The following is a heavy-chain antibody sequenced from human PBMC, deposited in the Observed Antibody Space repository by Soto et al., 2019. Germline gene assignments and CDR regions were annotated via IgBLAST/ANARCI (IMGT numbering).Heavy chain of an antibody. CDR3: ARIIMTTVTTFFGGYMDV. V-gene: IGHV1-8*01. Sequence: ASVKVSCKASGYTFTSYDINWVRQATGQGLEWMGWMNPNSGNTGYAQKFQGRVTMTRNTSISTAYMELSSLRSDDTAVYYCARIIMTTVTTFFGGYMDVWGKGTTVTVSS. J-gene: IGHJ6*03. CDR2: MNPNSGNT. D-gene: IGHD4-4*01. CDR1: GYTFTSYD.